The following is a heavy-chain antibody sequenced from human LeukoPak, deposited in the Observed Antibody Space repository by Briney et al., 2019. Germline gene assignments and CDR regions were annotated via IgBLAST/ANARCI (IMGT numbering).Heavy chain of an antibody. Sequence: KTSETLSLTCTVSGYSIASGSYWGWIRQPPGKGLEWIGSIYHSGSTYYNPSLKSRVTISVDTSKDQFSLKLSSVTAADTAVYYCAHEMATILGAFDIWGQGTMVTVSS. J-gene: IGHJ3*02. V-gene: IGHV4-38-2*02. CDR3: AHEMATILGAFDI. D-gene: IGHD5-24*01. CDR2: IYHSGST. CDR1: GYSIASGSY.